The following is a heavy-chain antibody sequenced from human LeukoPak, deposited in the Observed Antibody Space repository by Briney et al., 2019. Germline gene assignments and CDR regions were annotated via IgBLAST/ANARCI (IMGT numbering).Heavy chain of an antibody. CDR1: GYTFTGYY. J-gene: IGHJ6*02. Sequence: GASVKVSCKASGYTFTGYYMHWVRQAPGQGLEWVGWINPNSGGTNYAQKFQGRVTMTRDTSISTAYMELSRLRADDTAVYYCARVPLYYYGMDVWGQGATVTVPS. CDR3: ARVPLYYYGMDV. CDR2: INPNSGGT. V-gene: IGHV1-2*02.